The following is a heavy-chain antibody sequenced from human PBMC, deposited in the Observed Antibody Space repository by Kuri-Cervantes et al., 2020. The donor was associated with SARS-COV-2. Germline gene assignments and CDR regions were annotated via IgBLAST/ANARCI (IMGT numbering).Heavy chain of an antibody. Sequence: GESLKISCAASGFTFSSYAMSWVRQAPGKGLEWVSSISSGSDYIYYADSMKGRFTISRDNAKSSLFLQLTSLRAEDTAVYYCARDLGLVHPFDIWGQGTMVTVSS. CDR3: ARDLGLVHPFDI. V-gene: IGHV3-21*01. CDR1: GFTFSSYA. D-gene: IGHD3/OR15-3a*01. CDR2: ISSGSDYI. J-gene: IGHJ3*02.